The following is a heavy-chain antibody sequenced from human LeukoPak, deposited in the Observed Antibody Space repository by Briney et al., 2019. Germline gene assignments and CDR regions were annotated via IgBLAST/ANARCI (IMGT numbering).Heavy chain of an antibody. CDR1: GFTFDSYA. D-gene: IGHD2-2*01. CDR2: TSGSGGST. Sequence: GGSLRLSCTASGFTFDSYAMSWVRQAPGKGLEWVSTTSGSGGSTHYADSVKGRFTISRDNAKNSLYLQMNSLRAEDTTVYYCAKASGQAGYCSSTSCHYTFDYWGQGTLVTVSS. V-gene: IGHV3-23*01. J-gene: IGHJ4*02. CDR3: AKASGQAGYCSSTSCHYTFDY.